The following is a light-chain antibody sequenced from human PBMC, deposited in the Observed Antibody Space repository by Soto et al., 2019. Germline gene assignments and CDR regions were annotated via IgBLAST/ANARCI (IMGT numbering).Light chain of an antibody. CDR2: DVT. CDR1: SSDVGDYNY. V-gene: IGLV2-14*01. Sequence: QSVLTQPASVSGSPGQSITISCTGTSSDVGDYNYVSWYQQHPGKAPKLMIYDVTYRPSGLSNRFSGSKSGNTASLTISGLQAEDEADYFCSSYSSVNTVVFGGGTKLTVL. J-gene: IGLJ2*01. CDR3: SSYSSVNTVV.